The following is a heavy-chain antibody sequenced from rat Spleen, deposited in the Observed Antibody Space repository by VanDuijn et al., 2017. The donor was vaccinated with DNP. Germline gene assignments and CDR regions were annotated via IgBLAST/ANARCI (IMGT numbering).Heavy chain of an antibody. CDR1: GFTFSNYG. J-gene: IGHJ3*01. D-gene: IGHD1-2*01. V-gene: IGHV5-19*01. Sequence: EVQLVESGGGLVQPGRSLKLSCAASGFTFSNYGMHWIRQAPTRGLEWVASISYDGSIIYYGDSVKGRFTISRDNAKSTLYLQMNSLRSEDTATYYCAARYSSSWFAYWGQGTLVTVSS. CDR3: AARYSSSWFAY. CDR2: ISYDGSII.